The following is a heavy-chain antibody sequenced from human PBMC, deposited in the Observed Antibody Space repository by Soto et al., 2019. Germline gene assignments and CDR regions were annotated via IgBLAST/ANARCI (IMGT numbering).Heavy chain of an antibody. CDR1: GYSISSGYY. CDR3: ARGGKYQLLFEGSWFDP. CDR2: IYHSGST. V-gene: IGHV4-38-2*01. J-gene: IGHJ5*02. Sequence: SETLSLTCAVSGYSISSGYYWGWIRQPPGKGLEWIGSIYHSGSTYYNPSLKSRVTISVDTSKNQFSLKLSSVTAADTAVYYCARGGKYQLLFEGSWFDPWGQGTLVT. D-gene: IGHD2-2*01.